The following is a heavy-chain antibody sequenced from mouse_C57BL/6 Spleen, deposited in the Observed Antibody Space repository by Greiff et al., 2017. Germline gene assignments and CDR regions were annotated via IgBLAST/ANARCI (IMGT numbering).Heavy chain of an antibody. Sequence: QVQLKESGAELVRPGASVTLSCKASGYTFTDYEMHWVKQTPVHGLEWIGAIDPETGGTAYNQKFKGKAILTADKSSSTAYMELRSLTSEDSAVYYCTRKGAIYYDYAWFAYWGQGTLVTVSA. CDR1: GYTFTDYE. CDR3: TRKGAIYYDYAWFAY. CDR2: IDPETGGT. D-gene: IGHD2-4*01. V-gene: IGHV1-15*01. J-gene: IGHJ3*01.